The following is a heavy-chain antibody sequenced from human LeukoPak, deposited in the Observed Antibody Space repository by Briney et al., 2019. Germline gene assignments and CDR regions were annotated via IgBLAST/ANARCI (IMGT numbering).Heavy chain of an antibody. D-gene: IGHD6-19*01. CDR3: AREGVAVAATDY. CDR2: ISSSSSYI. V-gene: IGHV3-21*01. Sequence: GGSLRLSCAASGFTFSSYSMNWVRQAPGKGLEWVTSISSSSSYIYYADSVKGRFTISRDNAKNSLYLQMNSLRAEDTAVYYCAREGVAVAATDYWGQGTLVTVSS. CDR1: GFTFSSYS. J-gene: IGHJ4*02.